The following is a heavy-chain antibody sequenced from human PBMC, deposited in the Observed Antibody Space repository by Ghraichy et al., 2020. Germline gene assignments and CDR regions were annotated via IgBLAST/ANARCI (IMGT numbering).Heavy chain of an antibody. CDR3: AKDSTTGSSGYYLFDY. CDR1: GFTFSSYA. J-gene: IGHJ4*02. CDR2: ISGSGGST. Sequence: GSLNITCAASGFTFSSYAMSWVRQAPGKGLEWVSAISGSGGSTYYADSVKGRFTISRDNSKNTLYLQMNSLRAEDTAVYYCAKDSTTGSSGYYLFDYWGQGTLVTVSS. D-gene: IGHD3-22*01. V-gene: IGHV3-23*01.